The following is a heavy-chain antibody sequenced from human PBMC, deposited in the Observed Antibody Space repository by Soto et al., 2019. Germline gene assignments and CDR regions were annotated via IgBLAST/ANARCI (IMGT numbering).Heavy chain of an antibody. V-gene: IGHV3-21*04. J-gene: IGHJ6*03. D-gene: IGHD1-1*01. Sequence: GSLRLSCAASGFSFCGYCMSWVRQAPGQGMEWVSSISSSSSYIYYADSVKGRFTISRDNAKNTLYLQMNSLRAEDTAVYYCAKGGEVRAQTYYYNYYNLDVWGKGTAVTVSS. CDR2: ISSSSSYI. CDR3: AKGGEVRAQTYYYNYYNLDV. CDR1: GFSFCGYC.